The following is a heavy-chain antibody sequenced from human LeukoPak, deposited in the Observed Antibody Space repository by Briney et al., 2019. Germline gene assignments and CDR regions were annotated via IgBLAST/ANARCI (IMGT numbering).Heavy chain of an antibody. CDR2: ISYDGSNK. J-gene: IGHJ6*02. CDR3: AKIRSDYYDSSGYYWYYYGMDV. CDR1: GFTFSSYS. D-gene: IGHD3-22*01. V-gene: IGHV3-30*18. Sequence: GGSLRLSCAASGFTFSSYSMNWVRQAPGKGLEWVAVISYDGSNKYYADSVKGRFTISRDNSKNTLYLQMNSLRAEDTAVYYCAKIRSDYYDSSGYYWYYYGMDVWGQGTTVTVSS.